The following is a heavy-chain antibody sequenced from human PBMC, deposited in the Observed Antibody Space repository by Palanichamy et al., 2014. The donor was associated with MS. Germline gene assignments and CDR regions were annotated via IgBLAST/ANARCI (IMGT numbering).Heavy chain of an antibody. CDR3: ARVTSGRDGFTLWDALDI. CDR2: ILYDGSSK. D-gene: IGHD5-24*01. J-gene: IGHJ3*02. V-gene: IGHV3-30*03. Sequence: QVQLVESGGGVVQPGRSLRLSCAASGFTFSSYGMHWVRQAPGKGLEWVAGILYDGSSKDYEDSVEGRFTISRDNSEKTLYLQMNSPRPEDTAVYYCARVTSGRDGFTLWDALDIWGQGTLVTVS. CDR1: GFTFSSYG.